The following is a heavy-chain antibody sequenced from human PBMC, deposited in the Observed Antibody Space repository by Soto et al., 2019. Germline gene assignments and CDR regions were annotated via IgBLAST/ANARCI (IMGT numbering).Heavy chain of an antibody. J-gene: IGHJ4*02. V-gene: IGHV4-30-2*01. CDR3: ATRVKSQQWLPYFDY. CDR2: IYHSGSA. CDR1: GYSISSGGYS. D-gene: IGHD6-19*01. Sequence: PSETLSLTCGVSGYSISSGGYSWSWIRQPPGKGLEWIGYIYHSGSAYYNPSLKSRVTISVDRSKNQFSLKLSSVSAADTAMYYCATRVKSQQWLPYFDYWGQGSLVTVSS.